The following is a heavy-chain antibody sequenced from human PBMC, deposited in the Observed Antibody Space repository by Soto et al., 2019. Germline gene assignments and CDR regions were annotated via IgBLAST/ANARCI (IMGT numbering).Heavy chain of an antibody. V-gene: IGHV3-7*01. J-gene: IGHJ4*02. CDR1: GFTFSSYW. CDR2: IKQDGSEK. CDR3: ARDIGWFGELLSTLFDY. D-gene: IGHD3-10*01. Sequence: EVQLVESGGGLVQPGGSLRLSCAASGFTFSSYWMSWVRQAPGKGLEWVANIKQDGSEKYYVDSVKGRFTISRDNAKNSLYLQLNSLRAEDTAVYYCARDIGWFGELLSTLFDYGGQGTLVTVSS.